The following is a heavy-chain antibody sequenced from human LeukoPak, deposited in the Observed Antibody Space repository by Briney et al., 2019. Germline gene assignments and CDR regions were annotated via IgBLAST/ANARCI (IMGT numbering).Heavy chain of an antibody. CDR2: IYTGGST. CDR1: GGSISSGSYY. Sequence: SQTLSLTCTVSGGSISSGSYYWSWIRQPAGKGLEWIGRIYTGGSTNYNPSLKSRVTISVDTSKNQFSLKLSSVTAADTAVYYCARGLGYCSSTSCPTDAFDIWGQGTMVTVSS. V-gene: IGHV4-61*02. CDR3: ARGLGYCSSTSCPTDAFDI. J-gene: IGHJ3*02. D-gene: IGHD2-2*01.